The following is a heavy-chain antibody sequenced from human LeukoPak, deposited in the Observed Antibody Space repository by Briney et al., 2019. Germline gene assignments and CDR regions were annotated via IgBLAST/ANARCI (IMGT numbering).Heavy chain of an antibody. J-gene: IGHJ5*02. CDR1: GGSISSYY. V-gene: IGHV4-59*01. CDR3: ARVKGWFDP. CDR2: IYYSGST. Sequence: TSETLSLTCTVSGGSISSYYWSWIRQPPGKGLGWIGYIYYSGSTNYNPSLKSRVTISVDTSKNQFSLKLSSVTAADTAVYYCARVKGWFDPWGQGTLVTVSS.